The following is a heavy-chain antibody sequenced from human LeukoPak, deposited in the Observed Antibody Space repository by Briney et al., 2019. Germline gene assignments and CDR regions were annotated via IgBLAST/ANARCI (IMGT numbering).Heavy chain of an antibody. CDR3: AGDFSSDFWSIDY. D-gene: IGHD3-3*01. CDR1: GYTFTSYY. J-gene: IGHJ4*02. Sequence: ASVKVSCKASGYTFTSYYMHWVRQAPGQGLEWVGWINPNSGGTNYAQKFQGRVTMTRDTSISTAYMELSRLRSDDTAVYYCAGDFSSDFWSIDYWGQGTLVTVSS. V-gene: IGHV1-2*02. CDR2: INPNSGGT.